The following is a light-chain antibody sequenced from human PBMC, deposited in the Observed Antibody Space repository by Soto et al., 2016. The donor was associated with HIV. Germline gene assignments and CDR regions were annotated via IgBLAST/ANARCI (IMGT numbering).Light chain of an antibody. CDR3: QVRHSRKDPVI. J-gene: IGLJ2*01. V-gene: IGLV3-21*02. Sequence: SYELTQPSSVSVAPGETATITCGGANIETESVHWYQQKAGLAPVLVLFDDSARPSGIPERFSGSNSGNMASLTITRVEAGDEADYYCQVRHSRKDPVIFGGGTTLTAL. CDR1: NIETES. CDR2: DDS.